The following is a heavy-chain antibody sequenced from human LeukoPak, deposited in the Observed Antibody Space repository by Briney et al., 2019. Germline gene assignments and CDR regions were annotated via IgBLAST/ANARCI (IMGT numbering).Heavy chain of an antibody. CDR1: GGTFSSYA. D-gene: IGHD3-3*01. CDR2: IIPIFGTA. J-gene: IGHJ6*02. CDR3: ARVDEIWSGYYDYYYYGMDV. V-gene: IGHV1-69*13. Sequence: GASVKVSCTASGGTFSSYAISWVRQAPGQGLEWMGGIIPIFGTANYAQKFQGRVTITADESTSTAYMELSSLRSEDTAVYYCARVDEIWSGYYDYYYYGMDVWGQGTTVTVSS.